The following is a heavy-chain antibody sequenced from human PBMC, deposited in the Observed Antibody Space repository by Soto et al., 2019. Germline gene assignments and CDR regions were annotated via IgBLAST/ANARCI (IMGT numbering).Heavy chain of an antibody. J-gene: IGHJ6*02. V-gene: IGHV3-13*01. CDR2: IGTAGDT. CDR3: ARGLRVSSSWYRWYYYYGMDV. D-gene: IGHD6-13*01. CDR1: GFTFSSYD. Sequence: PGGSLRLSCAASGFTFSSYDMHWVRQATGKGLEWVPAIGTAGDTYYPGSVKGRFTISRENAKNSLYLQMNSLRAGDTAVYYCARGLRVSSSWYRWYYYYGMDVWGQGTTVTVSS.